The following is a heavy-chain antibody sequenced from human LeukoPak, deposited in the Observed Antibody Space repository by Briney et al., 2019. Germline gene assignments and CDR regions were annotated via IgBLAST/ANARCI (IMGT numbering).Heavy chain of an antibody. CDR2: IYYSGST. D-gene: IGHD3-9*01. V-gene: IGHV4-59*01. CDR3: ARDNYDILTGSASYYMDV. J-gene: IGHJ6*03. Sequence: SETLSLICTVSGGSISSYYWSWIRQPPGKGLEWIGYIYYSGSTNYNPSLKSRVTISVDTSKNQFSLKLSSVTAADTAVYYCARDNYDILTGSASYYMDVWGKGTTVTVSS. CDR1: GGSISSYY.